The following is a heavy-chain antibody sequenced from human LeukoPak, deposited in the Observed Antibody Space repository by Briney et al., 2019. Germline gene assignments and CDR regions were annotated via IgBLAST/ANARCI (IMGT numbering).Heavy chain of an antibody. CDR1: GYTFTSYD. CDR2: MNPNGGNT. D-gene: IGHD4-17*01. J-gene: IGHJ6*02. CDR3: ARGYSDSLLFYYGMDV. V-gene: IGHV1-8*01. Sequence: ASVKVSCKASGYTFTSYDINWVRQATGQGLEWMGWMNPNGGNTGYAQKFQGRVTMTRNTSISTAYMELSSLRSEDTAVYYCARGYSDSLLFYYGMDVWGQGTTVTVSS.